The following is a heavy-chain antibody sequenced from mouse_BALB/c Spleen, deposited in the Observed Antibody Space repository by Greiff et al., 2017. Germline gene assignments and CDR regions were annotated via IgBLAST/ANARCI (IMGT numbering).Heavy chain of an antibody. D-gene: IGHD2-14*01. V-gene: IGHV1-31*01. CDR1: GYSFTGYY. CDR3: ARGGEYYRYFVGAMDY. J-gene: IGHJ4*01. CDR2: INPYNGAT. Sequence: LQQSGPELVKPGASVKISCKASGYSFTGYYMHWVKQSHVKSLEWIGRINPYNGATSYNQNFKDKASLTVDKSSSTAYMELHSLTSEDSAVYYCARGGEYYRYFVGAMDYWGQGTSVTVSS.